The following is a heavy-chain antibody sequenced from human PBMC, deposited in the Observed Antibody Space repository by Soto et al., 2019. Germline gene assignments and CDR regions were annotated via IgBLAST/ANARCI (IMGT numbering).Heavy chain of an antibody. J-gene: IGHJ4*02. CDR2: IIPIFGTT. CDR3: AGDSPKSSGIGY. CDR1: GDRITSCA. D-gene: IGHD3-10*01. V-gene: IGHV1-69*06. Sequence: SVEVTWEASGDRITSCAMCWAQQAPGQGLEWMGGIIPIFGTTNYAQKFQGRVTINADRSTTTAYMELSSLRSEDTAVYYCAGDSPKSSGIGYRGQGTLVTVSS.